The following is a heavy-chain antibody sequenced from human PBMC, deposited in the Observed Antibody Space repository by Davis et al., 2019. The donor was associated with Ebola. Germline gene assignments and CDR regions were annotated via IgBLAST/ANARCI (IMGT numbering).Heavy chain of an antibody. CDR2: IVVGSGNT. V-gene: IGHV1-58*01. Sequence: SVKVSCKASGFTFTSSAVQWVRQARGQRLEWIGWIVVGSGNTNYAQKFQERVTITRDMSTSTAYMELSSLRSEDTAVYYCAAIWGGTTSMDYWGQGTLVTVSS. CDR3: AAIWGGTTSMDY. J-gene: IGHJ4*02. D-gene: IGHD1-7*01. CDR1: GFTFTSSA.